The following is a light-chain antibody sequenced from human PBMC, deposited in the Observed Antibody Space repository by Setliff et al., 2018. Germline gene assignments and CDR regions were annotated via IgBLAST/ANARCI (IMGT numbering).Light chain of an antibody. CDR3: SSNIGSNNFDV. CDR1: SSDTGGYKY. V-gene: IGLV2-8*01. J-gene: IGLJ1*01. CDR2: EVN. Sequence: QSVLAQPPSASGSPGQSVTISCTGTSSDTGGYKYVSWYQQHPGKAPKLMIYEVNKRPSGVPDRFSGSKSGNTASLTVSGLQAEDEADYYCSSNIGSNNFDVFGTGTKVTVL.